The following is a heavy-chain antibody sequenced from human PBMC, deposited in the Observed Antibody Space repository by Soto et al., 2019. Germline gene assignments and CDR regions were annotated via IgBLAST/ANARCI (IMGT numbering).Heavy chain of an antibody. CDR1: GFTFSSYG. CDR2: ISYDGSNK. Sequence: QVQLVESGGGVVQPGRSLRLSCAASGFTFSSYGMHWVRQAPGKGLEWVAVISYDGSNKYYADSVKGRFTISRDNSKNTLYLQMNSLRAEDTAVYYCAKDRALLRFLGWLLDDAFDIWGQGTMVTVSS. V-gene: IGHV3-30*18. D-gene: IGHD3-3*01. J-gene: IGHJ3*02. CDR3: AKDRALLRFLGWLLDDAFDI.